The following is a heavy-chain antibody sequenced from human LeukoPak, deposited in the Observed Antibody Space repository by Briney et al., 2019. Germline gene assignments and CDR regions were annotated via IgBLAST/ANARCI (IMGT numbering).Heavy chain of an antibody. D-gene: IGHD6-19*01. CDR1: RFTFNSYA. Sequence: QPGGSLRLSCAAARFTFNSYAISWVRQAPGKGLEWVSGTSGSGRSIHYADSVKGRFTISRDNSKNTLYLQMNSLRADDTAVYYSAKDMNSWRDGSGLGDYFDYWGQGTLVTVSS. V-gene: IGHV3-23*01. CDR3: AKDMNSWRDGSGLGDYFDY. J-gene: IGHJ4*02. CDR2: TSGSGRSI.